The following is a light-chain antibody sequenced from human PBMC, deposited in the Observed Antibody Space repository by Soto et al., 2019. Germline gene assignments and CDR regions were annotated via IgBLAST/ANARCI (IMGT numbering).Light chain of an antibody. Sequence: QSVLTQPASVSGSPGQSITISCTGTSSDVGTYNYVSWYQHHPGKAPKLIIYEVSNRPSGVSNRFSGSKSGSTASLTISGLQAEDEADYYCSSYTSSSTYVFGTGTKVTVL. CDR2: EVS. V-gene: IGLV2-14*01. CDR1: SSDVGTYNY. CDR3: SSYTSSSTYV. J-gene: IGLJ1*01.